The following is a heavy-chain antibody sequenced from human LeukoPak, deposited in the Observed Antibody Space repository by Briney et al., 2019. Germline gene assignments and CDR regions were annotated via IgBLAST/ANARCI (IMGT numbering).Heavy chain of an antibody. CDR1: GSTFSSYG. CDR3: AKLVVVPAAIVRGDY. Sequence: GGSLRLPCAASGSTFSSYGMHWVRQAPGKGLEWVAFIRYDGSNKYYADSVKGRFTISRDNSKNTLYLQMNSLRAEDTAVSYCAKLVVVPAAIVRGDYWGQGTLVTVSS. D-gene: IGHD2-2*01. CDR2: IRYDGSNK. J-gene: IGHJ4*02. V-gene: IGHV3-30*02.